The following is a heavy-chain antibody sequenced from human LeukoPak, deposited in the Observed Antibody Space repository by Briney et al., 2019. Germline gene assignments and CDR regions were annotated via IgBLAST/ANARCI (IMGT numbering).Heavy chain of an antibody. CDR1: GFTFSVFW. J-gene: IGHJ4*02. CDR3: AMGYKSAYSWDY. Sequence: GGSLRPSCAASGFTFSVFWMFWVRQAPGQGLVWVSHISPDGRSTNYADSVKGRFTISRDNARNTLYLQLNSLTAEDTAVYYCAMGYKSAYSWDYWGQGTLVIVSS. V-gene: IGHV3-74*01. D-gene: IGHD5-18*01. CDR2: ISPDGRST.